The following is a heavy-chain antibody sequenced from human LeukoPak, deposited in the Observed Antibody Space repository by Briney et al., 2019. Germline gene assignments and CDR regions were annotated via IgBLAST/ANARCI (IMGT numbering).Heavy chain of an antibody. CDR2: IYWDDDK. D-gene: IGHD6-6*01. CDR3: ARRIAAPGCSWYLFDY. J-gene: IGHJ4*02. Sequence: SGPTLVKPTQTLTLTCTFSGFSLTTRGVGVGWIRQPPGKALEWLALIYWDDDKRYSPSLKSRLTITKDTSKNQVVLTMTNMDPVDTATYYCARRIAAPGCSWYLFDYWGQGTLVTVSS. V-gene: IGHV2-5*02. CDR1: GFSLTTRGVG.